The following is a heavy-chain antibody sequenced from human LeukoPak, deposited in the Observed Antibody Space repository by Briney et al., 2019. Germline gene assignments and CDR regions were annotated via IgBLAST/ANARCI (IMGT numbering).Heavy chain of an antibody. CDR1: EYSLTELS. D-gene: IGHD3-22*01. V-gene: IGHV1-24*01. CDR3: ATFVPYSDSSDFYIHAFHI. Sequence: ASVKVSCKVSEYSLTELSMHWVRQTLGKGLEWMGAFDPGDAETIFAQKFQGRVTLTEDTSTDTAYMELTSLRAEDTAVYYCATFVPYSDSSDFYIHAFHIWGRGTMVTVSS. CDR2: FDPGDAET. J-gene: IGHJ3*02.